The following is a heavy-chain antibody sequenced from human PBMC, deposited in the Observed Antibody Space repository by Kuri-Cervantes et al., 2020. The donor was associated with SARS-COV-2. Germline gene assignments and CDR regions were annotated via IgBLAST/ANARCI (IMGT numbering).Heavy chain of an antibody. D-gene: IGHD5-12*01. V-gene: IGHV3-23*01. J-gene: IGHJ4*02. Sequence: GESLKISCVASGFTFSSYAMSWVRQAPGKGLEWVSGLSGSGGSTHYADSVKGRFTISRDNSKNKLNLQMNSLRGEDTAVYYCARDDSGYDDSFDYWGQGTLVTVSS. CDR1: GFTFSSYA. CDR3: ARDDSGYDDSFDY. CDR2: LSGSGGST.